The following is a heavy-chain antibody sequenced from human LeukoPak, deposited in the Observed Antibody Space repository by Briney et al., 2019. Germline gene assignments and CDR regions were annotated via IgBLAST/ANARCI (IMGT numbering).Heavy chain of an antibody. CDR1: GGSISSYY. J-gene: IGHJ5*02. D-gene: IGHD2-2*01. V-gene: IGHV4-59*08. Sequence: SETLSLTCTVSGGSISSYYWSWIRQPPGKGLEWIGYIYYSGSTNYNPSLKSRVTISVDTSKNQFSLKLSSVTAADTAVYYCARQPRYCSSTSCYPNWFDPWDQGTLVTVSS. CDR2: IYYSGST. CDR3: ARQPRYCSSTSCYPNWFDP.